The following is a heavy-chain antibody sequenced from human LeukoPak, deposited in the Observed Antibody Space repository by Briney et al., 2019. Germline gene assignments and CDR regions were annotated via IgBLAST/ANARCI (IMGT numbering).Heavy chain of an antibody. J-gene: IGHJ4*02. CDR3: ARDADIVATTLRHAGFDY. CDR2: ISYDGSNK. CDR1: GFTFSSYA. D-gene: IGHD5-12*01. Sequence: GGSLRLSCAASGFTFSSYAMHWVRQAPGKGLEWVAVISYDGSNKYYAGSVKGRFTISRGNSKNTLYLQMNSLRAEDTAVYYCARDADIVATTLRHAGFDYWGQGTLVTVSS. V-gene: IGHV3-30*01.